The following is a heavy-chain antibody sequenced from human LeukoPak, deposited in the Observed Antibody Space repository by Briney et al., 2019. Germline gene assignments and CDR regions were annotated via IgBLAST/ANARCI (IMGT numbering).Heavy chain of an antibody. J-gene: IGHJ6*02. CDR2: MNPNSGNT. CDR3: AREGYCSSTSCSTLYYYYGMDV. Sequence: ASVKVSCKASGYTFTSYDINWVRQATGQGLEWMGWMNPNSGNTGYAQKFQGRVTMTRNTSISTAYMELSSLRSDDTAVYYCAREGYCSSTSCSTLYYYYGMDVWGQGTTVTVSS. V-gene: IGHV1-8*01. D-gene: IGHD2-2*01. CDR1: GYTFTSYD.